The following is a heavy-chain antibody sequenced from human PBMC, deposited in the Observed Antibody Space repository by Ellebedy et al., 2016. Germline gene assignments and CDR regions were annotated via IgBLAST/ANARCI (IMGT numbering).Heavy chain of an antibody. CDR2: ISGSGGST. V-gene: IGHV3-23*01. Sequence: GESLKISXAASGFTFSSYAMSWVRQAPGKGLEWVSAISGSGGSTYYADSVKGRFTISRDNSKNTLYLQMNSLRAEDTAVYYCAKDPVGANDDAFDIWGQGTMVTVSS. CDR3: AKDPVGANDDAFDI. J-gene: IGHJ3*02. D-gene: IGHD1-26*01. CDR1: GFTFSSYA.